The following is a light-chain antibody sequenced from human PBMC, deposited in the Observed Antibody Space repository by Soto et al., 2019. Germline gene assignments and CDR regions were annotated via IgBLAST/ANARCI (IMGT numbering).Light chain of an antibody. CDR1: QSVDSN. V-gene: IGKV3-15*01. J-gene: IGKJ2*01. Sequence: EIVMTQSPATLSVSPGERATLSCRASQSVDSNLAWYQQKPGQAPRLLIYGASTRVNGIPARFSGSGSGTEFTLTISSLQSEDFAVYYCQQYSNWPQYTFGQGTKLEIK. CDR3: QQYSNWPQYT. CDR2: GAS.